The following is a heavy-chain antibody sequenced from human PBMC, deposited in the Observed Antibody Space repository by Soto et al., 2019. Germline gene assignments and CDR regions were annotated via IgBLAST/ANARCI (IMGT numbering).Heavy chain of an antibody. J-gene: IGHJ5*02. CDR3: ARVRELTGSDWFDP. CDR1: GFTFSSYA. D-gene: IGHD1-26*01. CDR2: ISGSGGST. Sequence: GGSLRLSCAASGFTFSSYAMSWVRQAPGKGLEWVSAISGSGGSTYYADSVKGRFTISRDNAKNSLYLQMNSLRAEDTAVYYCARVRELTGSDWFDPWGQGTLVTVSS. V-gene: IGHV3-23*01.